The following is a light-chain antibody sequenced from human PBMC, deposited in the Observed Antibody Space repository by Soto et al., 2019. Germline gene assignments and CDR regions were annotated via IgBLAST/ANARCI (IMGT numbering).Light chain of an antibody. J-gene: IGKJ1*01. CDR3: QQYGSSPRT. CDR1: HSAASA. V-gene: IGKV3-15*01. CDR2: DAS. Sequence: EIVLTQSPATLSVSPGERATLSCRASHSAASAVAWYQQKPGQAPRLLIYDASTRATGIPARFSGSGSATEFTLTISSLQSEDFAVYYCQQYGSSPRTFGQGTKVEIK.